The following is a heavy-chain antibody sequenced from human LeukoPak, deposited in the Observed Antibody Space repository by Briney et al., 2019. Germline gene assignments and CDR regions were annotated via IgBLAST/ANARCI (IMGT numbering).Heavy chain of an antibody. Sequence: GGSLRLSCAASGFTFSSCAMHWVRQAPGKGLVYVSSVSTDGESTYYANSVKGRFTISRDNSKNTLYLQMGSLRPEDMAVYYCARGGTTVTLHAFDFWGQGTMVTVSS. V-gene: IGHV3-64*01. J-gene: IGHJ3*01. CDR3: ARGGTTVTLHAFDF. D-gene: IGHD4-17*01. CDR2: VSTDGEST. CDR1: GFTFSSCA.